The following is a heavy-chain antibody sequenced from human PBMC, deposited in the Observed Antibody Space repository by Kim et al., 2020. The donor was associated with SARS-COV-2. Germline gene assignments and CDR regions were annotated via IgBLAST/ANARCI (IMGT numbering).Heavy chain of an antibody. V-gene: IGHV7-4-1*02. J-gene: IGHJ4*02. CDR3: AVFHGDELIPFDY. Sequence: YAQGFTGRFVFSLDTSVSTAYLQISSLKAEDTAVYYCAVFHGDELIPFDYWGQGTLVTVSS. D-gene: IGHD4-17*01.